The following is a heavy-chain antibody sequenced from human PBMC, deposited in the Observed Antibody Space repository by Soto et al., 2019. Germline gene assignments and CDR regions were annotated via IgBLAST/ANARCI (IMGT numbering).Heavy chain of an antibody. CDR2: INHSGST. V-gene: IGHV4-34*01. CDR1: GWSFSGYY. CDR3: ARLRLGELSLYPYYYYGMDV. Sequence: PXETLSLTCAVYGWSFSGYYWSWIRQPPGKGLDWIGEINHSGSTNYNPSLKSRVTISVDTSKNQFSLKLSSVTAADTAVYYCARLRLGELSLYPYYYYGMDVWGQGTTVTVSS. J-gene: IGHJ6*02. D-gene: IGHD3-16*02.